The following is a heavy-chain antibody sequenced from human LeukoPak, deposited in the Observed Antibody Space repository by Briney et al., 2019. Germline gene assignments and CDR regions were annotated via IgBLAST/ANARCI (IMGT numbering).Heavy chain of an antibody. Sequence: PSETLSLTCTVSGGSINSYYWSWIRKPPGTGLELIGRIYTSGSTNYNPSLKSRVTMSVDTSKNQFSLKLSSVTAADTAVYYWAKDGTRPYYGSGSYYNYFYYWGQGTLVTVSS. CDR3: AKDGTRPYYGSGSYYNYFYY. D-gene: IGHD3-10*01. CDR1: GGSINSYY. CDR2: IYTSGST. V-gene: IGHV4-4*07. J-gene: IGHJ4*02.